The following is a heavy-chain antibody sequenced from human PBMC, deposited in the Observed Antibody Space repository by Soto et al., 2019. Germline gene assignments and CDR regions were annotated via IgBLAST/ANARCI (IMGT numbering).Heavy chain of an antibody. CDR3: ARGGSSSPYYDYDGMDV. CDR2: IIPIFGTA. V-gene: IGHV1-69*01. D-gene: IGHD6-6*01. CDR1: GGTFSSYA. J-gene: IGHJ6*02. Sequence: QVQLVQSGAEVKKPGSSVKVSCKASGGTFSSYAISWVRQAPGQGLEWMGGIIPIFGTANYAQKFQGRVTSTADESTSTAYMELSSLRSEDTAVYYCARGGSSSPYYDYDGMDVWGQGTTVTVSS.